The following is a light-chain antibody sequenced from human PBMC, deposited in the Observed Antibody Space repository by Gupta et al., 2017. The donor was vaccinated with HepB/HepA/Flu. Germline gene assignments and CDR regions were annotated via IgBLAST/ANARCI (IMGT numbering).Light chain of an antibody. V-gene: IGLV2-14*01. CDR2: DVS. Sequence: QSALTQPASVSGSPGQSIPISCAGTSSDVGTYNFVSWYQQHPGKAPKLMIYDVSNRPSGVSNRFSGSKSGNTASLTISGLQAEDEADYYCSSYTSSDTLVFGGGTKLTVL. CDR1: SSDVGTYNF. CDR3: SSYTSSDTLV. J-gene: IGLJ2*01.